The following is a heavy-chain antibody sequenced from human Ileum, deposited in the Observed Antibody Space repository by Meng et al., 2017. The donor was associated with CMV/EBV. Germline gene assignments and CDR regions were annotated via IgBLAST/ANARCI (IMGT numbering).Heavy chain of an antibody. D-gene: IGHD2-2*01. V-gene: IGHV4-30-4*08. Sequence: QVHLQESGPGLVTPSQTLSLTCTVSGESISDGAYYWSWIRQSPEKGLEWIGHVYYTGTTYYNRSLRSRVAISIDTSNNEFSLKLSSVTAADTAAYYCARMPGRRFDSWGQGTLVTVSS. J-gene: IGHJ5*01. CDR1: GESISDGAYY. CDR3: ARMPGRRFDS. CDR2: VYYTGTT.